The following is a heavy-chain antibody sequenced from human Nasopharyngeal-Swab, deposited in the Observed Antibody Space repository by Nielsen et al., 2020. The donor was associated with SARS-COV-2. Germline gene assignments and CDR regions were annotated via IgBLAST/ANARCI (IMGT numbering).Heavy chain of an antibody. Sequence: SETLSLTSAISGDRVSSNRAGWNRIRQSPSRGLEWLGRTYYRSKWYNDYAVSVKSRITINPDTSKNQFSLQLNSVTPEDTAVYYCARVPEAYGMDVWGQGTTVTVSS. J-gene: IGHJ6*02. CDR3: ARVPEAYGMDV. CDR2: TYYRSKWYN. CDR1: GDRVSSNRAG. V-gene: IGHV6-1*01.